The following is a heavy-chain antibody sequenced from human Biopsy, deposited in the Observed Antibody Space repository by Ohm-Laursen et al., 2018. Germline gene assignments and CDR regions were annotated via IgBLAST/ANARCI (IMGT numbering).Heavy chain of an antibody. Sequence: SDTLSLTCTVSGGSISDDYWNWIRQPPGKGLQVIGYISSGGRAKYNPSLKSRLTISLDTSKSQLSLRLSSVTAADSAIYYCARERQFRFLEGAFDYWGQGILVTVSS. CDR3: ARERQFRFLEGAFDY. D-gene: IGHD3-3*01. CDR2: ISSGGRA. J-gene: IGHJ4*02. CDR1: GGSISDDY. V-gene: IGHV4-59*01.